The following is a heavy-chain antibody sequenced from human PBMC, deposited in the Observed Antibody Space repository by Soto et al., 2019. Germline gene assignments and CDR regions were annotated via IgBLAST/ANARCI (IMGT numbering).Heavy chain of an antibody. CDR1: GFTFGSYV. V-gene: IGHV3-23*01. D-gene: IGHD3-9*01. CDR3: ANQATRFDILTGPDSMDV. J-gene: IGHJ6*02. Sequence: SLRLSCAASGFTFGSYVMSWVRQAPGKGLEWVSAISGSGGSTYYADSVKGRFTISRDNSKNTLYLQMNSLRAEDTAVYYCANQATRFDILTGPDSMDVWGQGTTVTVSS. CDR2: ISGSGGST.